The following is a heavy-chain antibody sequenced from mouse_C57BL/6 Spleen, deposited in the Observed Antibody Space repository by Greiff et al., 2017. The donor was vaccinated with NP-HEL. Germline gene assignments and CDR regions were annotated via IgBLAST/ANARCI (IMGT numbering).Heavy chain of an antibody. Sequence: QVTLKVSGPGILQPSQTLSLTCSFSGFSLSTFGMGVGWIRQPSGKGLEWLAHIWWDDDKYYNSALKSRLTISKATSKNQVFLKIANVDTADTATYYCARIAKLGPNWYFDVWGTGTTVTVSS. V-gene: IGHV8-8*01. CDR1: GFSLSTFGMG. CDR3: ARIAKLGPNWYFDV. J-gene: IGHJ1*03. D-gene: IGHD4-1*01. CDR2: IWWDDDK.